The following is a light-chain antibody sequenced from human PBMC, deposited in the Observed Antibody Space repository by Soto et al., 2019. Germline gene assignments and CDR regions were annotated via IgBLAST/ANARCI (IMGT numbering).Light chain of an antibody. CDR3: QHYNSHPET. Sequence: DIQMTQPPSTLSGSVGDRVTITCPASQTISSWLAWYQQKPGKAPKLLIYKASTLKSGVPSRFSGSGSGTEFTLTISSLQPDDLATYYCQHYNSHPETVGQGTKVDIK. CDR1: QTISSW. J-gene: IGKJ1*01. CDR2: KAS. V-gene: IGKV1-5*03.